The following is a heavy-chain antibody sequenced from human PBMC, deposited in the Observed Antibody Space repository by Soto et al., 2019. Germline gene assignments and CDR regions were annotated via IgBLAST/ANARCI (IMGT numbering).Heavy chain of an antibody. CDR3: ARGTMVTMVRGVTAFDY. CDR2: INHSGST. J-gene: IGHJ4*02. V-gene: IGHV4-34*01. D-gene: IGHD3-10*01. CDR1: GGSFSGYY. Sequence: QVQLQQWGAGLLKPSETLSLTCAVYGGSFSGYYWSWIRQPPGKGLEWIGEINHSGSTNYNPSLKSRVTISVDTSKNQFSLKLSSVTAADTAVYYCARGTMVTMVRGVTAFDYWGQGTLVTVSS.